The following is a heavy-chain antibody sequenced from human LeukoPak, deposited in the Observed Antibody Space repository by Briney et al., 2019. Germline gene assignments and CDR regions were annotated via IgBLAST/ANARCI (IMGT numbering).Heavy chain of an antibody. CDR2: MNPNSGDT. CDR1: GYTFTNYD. J-gene: IGHJ4*02. V-gene: IGHV1-8*01. D-gene: IGHD2-2*01. CDR3: AKDRDPATPGD. Sequence: ASVRVSCKASGYTFTNYDINWVLQAAGQGLECMGRMNPNSGDTGYAQKFRGRLTMTRDRSTNTAYMDLSGLTSEDRAVYYCAKDRDPATPGDWGQGTPVTVSS.